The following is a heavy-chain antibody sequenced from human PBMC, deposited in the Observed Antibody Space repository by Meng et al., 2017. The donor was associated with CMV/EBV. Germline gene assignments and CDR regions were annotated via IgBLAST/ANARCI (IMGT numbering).Heavy chain of an antibody. Sequence: ASVKVSCKASGYTFTRYDINWVRQATGQGLEWMGRINPNSGNTDYAQRFKGRVTMTRDTSISTAYMELSSLRSEETAVYYCASWSAYSRWGQGTQVTVSS. CDR3: ASWSAYSR. J-gene: IGHJ4*02. CDR1: GYTFTRYD. D-gene: IGHD3-3*01. V-gene: IGHV1-8*01. CDR2: INPNSGNT.